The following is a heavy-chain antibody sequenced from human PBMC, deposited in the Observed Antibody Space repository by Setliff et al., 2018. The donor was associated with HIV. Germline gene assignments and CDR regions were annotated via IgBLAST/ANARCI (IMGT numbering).Heavy chain of an antibody. Sequence: SVKVSCKASGYTFTGYYMHWVRQAPGQGLEWMGGIIPVLGITNYAQKFQGRVTITADEFTSTAYMELSSLRSEDSAVYFCARPIRAAAGNDAFHVWGQGTMVTVSS. CDR1: GYTFTGYY. V-gene: IGHV1-69*10. J-gene: IGHJ3*01. D-gene: IGHD6-13*01. CDR3: ARPIRAAAGNDAFHV. CDR2: IIPVLGIT.